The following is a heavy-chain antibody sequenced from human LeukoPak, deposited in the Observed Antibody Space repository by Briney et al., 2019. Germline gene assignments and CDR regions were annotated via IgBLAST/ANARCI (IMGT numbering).Heavy chain of an antibody. V-gene: IGHV4-34*01. CDR2: INHSGST. CDR3: ARSGYSSGPDY. Sequence: PSETLSLTCAVYGGSFSGYYWSWIRQPPGKGLEWIGEINHSGSTNYNPSLKSRVTISVDTPKNQFSLKLSSVTAADTAVYYCARSGYSSGPDYWGQGTLVTVSS. CDR1: GGSFSGYY. D-gene: IGHD6-19*01. J-gene: IGHJ4*02.